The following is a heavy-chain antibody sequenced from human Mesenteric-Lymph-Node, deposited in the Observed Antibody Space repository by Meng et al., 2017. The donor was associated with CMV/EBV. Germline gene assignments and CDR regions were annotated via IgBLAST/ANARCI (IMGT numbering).Heavy chain of an antibody. Sequence: GESLKISCAASGFTFSDHYMDWVRQAPGKGLEWVARTRNKASSHTTEYAASVRGRFTISRDDSKNSLYLLMNSLKTEDTAVYYCVRGGRTTRDFDFWGQGTLVTVSS. CDR1: GFTFSDHY. J-gene: IGHJ4*02. D-gene: IGHD1-1*01. V-gene: IGHV3-72*01. CDR3: VRGGRTTRDFDF. CDR2: TRNKASSHTT.